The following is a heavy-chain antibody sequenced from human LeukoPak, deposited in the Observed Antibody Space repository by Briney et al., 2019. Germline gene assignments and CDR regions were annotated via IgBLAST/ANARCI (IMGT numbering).Heavy chain of an antibody. CDR3: ARDSLTGSFDY. J-gene: IGHJ4*02. D-gene: IGHD7-27*01. CDR1: GFTFSSYA. Sequence: GGSLGLSCAASGFTFSSYAMSWVRQAPGKGLEWVSSISSSSSYIYYADSVKGRFTISRDNAKNSLYLQMNSLRAEDTAVYYCARDSLTGSFDYWGQGTLVTVSS. V-gene: IGHV3-21*01. CDR2: ISSSSSYI.